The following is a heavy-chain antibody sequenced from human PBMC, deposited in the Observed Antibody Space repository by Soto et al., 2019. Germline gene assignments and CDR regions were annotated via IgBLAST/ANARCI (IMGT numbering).Heavy chain of an antibody. J-gene: IGHJ6*02. D-gene: IGHD2-2*02. CDR1: GYPFTHYG. V-gene: IGHV1-18*01. CDR2: ISPFNGST. CDR3: ARDQKLYGPLEDYYGMDV. Sequence: GASVKVSCKSSGYPFTHYGITWIRQAPGQGLEWMGWISPFNGSTSYAQKFQGRVTMTRDTSTSTVYMELSSLRSEDTAVYYCARDQKLYGPLEDYYGMDVWGQGTTVTVSS.